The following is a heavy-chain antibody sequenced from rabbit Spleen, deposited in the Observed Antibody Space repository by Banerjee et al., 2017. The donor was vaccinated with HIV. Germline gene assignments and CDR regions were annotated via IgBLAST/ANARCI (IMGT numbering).Heavy chain of an antibody. Sequence: QEQLVESGGGLVQPEGSLTLTCTASGFDFSSYGVSWVRQAPGKGLEWIGYIDPIFGSTYYTSWVNGRFTISSHNAQNTLYLQLNSLTAADTATYFCVRGSGWGFGYFKLWGQGTLVTVS. CDR1: GFDFSSYG. J-gene: IGHJ4*01. D-gene: IGHD4-1*01. CDR2: IDPIFGST. CDR3: VRGSGWGFGYFKL. V-gene: IGHV1S47*01.